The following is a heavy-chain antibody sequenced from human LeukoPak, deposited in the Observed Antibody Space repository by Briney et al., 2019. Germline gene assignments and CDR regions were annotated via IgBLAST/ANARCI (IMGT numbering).Heavy chain of an antibody. Sequence: PSETLSLTCTVSGGSISSYYWSWIRQPPGKELQWIGYINYSGSTDYNPSLKSRVIISVDTSKTQFSLKLNSVTAADTAVYYCVRGANRYDPWGQGTLVTVFS. CDR3: VRGANRYDP. J-gene: IGHJ5*02. CDR1: GGSISSYY. CDR2: INYSGST. V-gene: IGHV4-59*13.